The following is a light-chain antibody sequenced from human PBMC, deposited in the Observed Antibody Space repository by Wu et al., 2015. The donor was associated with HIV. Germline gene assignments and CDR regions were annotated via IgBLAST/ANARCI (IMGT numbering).Light chain of an antibody. Sequence: EIVLTQSPGTLSLSPGERATLSCRASQSVSSSYVAWYQQKSGQAPRLFIYGASSRAAGIPDRFRGSGSGTDFTLTISRLESEDSAVYYCQQYGSSPYTFGQGTKLEIK. J-gene: IGKJ2*01. V-gene: IGKV3-20*01. CDR1: QSVSSSY. CDR3: QQYGSSPYT. CDR2: GAS.